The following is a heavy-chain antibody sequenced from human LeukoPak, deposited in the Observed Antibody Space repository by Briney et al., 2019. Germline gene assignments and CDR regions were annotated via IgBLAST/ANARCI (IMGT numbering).Heavy chain of an antibody. D-gene: IGHD3-10*01. CDR2: IIPIFGTA. V-gene: IGHV1-69*06. J-gene: IGHJ6*03. Sequence: SVKVSCKASGYTFTSYAISWVRQAPGQGLEWMGGIIPIFGTANYAQKFQGGVTITADKSTSTAYMELSSLRSEDTAVYYCARGRYGSGSYLPYYYYMDVWGKGTTVTVSS. CDR3: ARGRYGSGSYLPYYYYMDV. CDR1: GYTFTSYA.